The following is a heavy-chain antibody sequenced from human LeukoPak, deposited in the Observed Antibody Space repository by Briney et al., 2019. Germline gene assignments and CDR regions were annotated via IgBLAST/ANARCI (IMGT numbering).Heavy chain of an antibody. D-gene: IGHD2-2*01. J-gene: IGHJ5*02. V-gene: IGHV1-69*13. CDR1: GGTFSSYA. Sequence: ASVKVSCKASGGTFSSYAISWVRQAPGQGLEWMGGIIPIFGTANYAQKFQGRVTITADESTSTAYMELSSLRSDDTAVYYCARDRSSCTPRWYNWFDPWGQGTLVTVSS. CDR3: ARDRSSCTPRWYNWFDP. CDR2: IIPIFGTA.